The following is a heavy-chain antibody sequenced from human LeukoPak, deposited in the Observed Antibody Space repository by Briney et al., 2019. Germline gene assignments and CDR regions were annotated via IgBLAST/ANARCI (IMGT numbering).Heavy chain of an antibody. CDR1: GYTFTGYY. CDR2: INPNSGGT. CDR3: ARVRRAGINYYYMDV. J-gene: IGHJ6*03. Sequence: ASVKVSCKASGYTFTGYYMHWVRQAPGQGLEWMGWINPNSGGTNYAQKFQGRVTMTRDTSISTAYMELSRLRSDDTAVYYCARVRRAGINYYYMDVWGKGTTVTISS. V-gene: IGHV1-2*02. D-gene: IGHD3-10*01.